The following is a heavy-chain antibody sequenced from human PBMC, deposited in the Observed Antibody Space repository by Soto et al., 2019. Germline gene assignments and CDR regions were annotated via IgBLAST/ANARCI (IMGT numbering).Heavy chain of an antibody. D-gene: IGHD3-22*01. CDR1: GGSISGSNW. J-gene: IGHJ4*01. CDR3: AIVPSCGYYSDYFPY. CDR2: IYHSGGT. Sequence: SETLSLPCVVSGGSISGSNWWSWVRQPPGKGLEWIGEIYHSGGTNYNPSLKSRVTISVDKSKNQFSLKLSSVTAADTAVYYCAIVPSCGYYSDYFPYWGQGTLVTVS. V-gene: IGHV4-4*02.